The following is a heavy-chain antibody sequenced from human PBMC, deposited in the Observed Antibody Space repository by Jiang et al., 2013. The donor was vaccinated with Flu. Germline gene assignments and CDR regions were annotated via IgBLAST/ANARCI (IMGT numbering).Heavy chain of an antibody. J-gene: IGHJ5*02. CDR3: ARGFWDGYKRGFHFDP. CDR1: GASITSGGYY. CDR2: NHHSGTI. Sequence: KPSQTLSLTCTVSGASITSGGYYWTWIRQFPGKGLEWIGHNHHSGTIHYNPSLKSRVTTSIDTSTNKFSLRLTSVTAADTAVYYCARGFWDGYKRGFHFDPWGQGSLVTVSS. D-gene: IGHD5-24*01. V-gene: IGHV4-31*03.